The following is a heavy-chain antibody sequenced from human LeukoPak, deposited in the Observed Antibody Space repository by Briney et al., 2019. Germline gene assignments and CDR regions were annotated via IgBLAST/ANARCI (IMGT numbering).Heavy chain of an antibody. CDR3: AKGRSFSRSYFDY. CDR1: GFTFTNFP. Sequence: PGGSLRPSCVASGFTFTNFPRNWVRQGQGKGLQWVSTIMGSGYDACPAGSVKGRFTMCRDNSRNTAVLPMHNLRADDTAVYYCAKGRSFSRSYFDYWGQGILVTVSS. V-gene: IGHV3-23*01. CDR2: IMGSGYDA. J-gene: IGHJ4*02.